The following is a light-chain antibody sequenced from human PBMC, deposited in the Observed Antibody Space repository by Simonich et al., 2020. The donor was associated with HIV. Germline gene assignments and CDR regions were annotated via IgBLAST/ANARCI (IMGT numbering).Light chain of an antibody. CDR1: QGIRND. CDR3: QQYHHLPLT. Sequence: IQLTQSPSSLSASVGDRVTITCRASQGIRNDLGWYQQKPGKAPKLLIFDASNLETGVPSRFSGSASGTDFTFTISSLQPEDIATYYCQQYHHLPLTFAGGTKVEIK. V-gene: IGKV1-33*01. CDR2: DAS. J-gene: IGKJ4*01.